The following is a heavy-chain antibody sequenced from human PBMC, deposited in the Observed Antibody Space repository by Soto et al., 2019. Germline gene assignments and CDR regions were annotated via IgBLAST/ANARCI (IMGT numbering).Heavy chain of an antibody. CDR3: VKGGYSYGLSWFDP. J-gene: IGHJ5*02. CDR1: GFTFSSYA. CDR2: ISGSGGST. Sequence: EVQLLESGGGLVQPGGSLRLSCAASGFTFSSYAMSWVRQAPGKGLEWVSAISGSGGSTYYADSVKGRFTISRDNSKNTLYLQLNSLRAEDTAVYYCVKGGYSYGLSWFDPWGQGTLVTVSS. V-gene: IGHV3-23*01. D-gene: IGHD5-18*01.